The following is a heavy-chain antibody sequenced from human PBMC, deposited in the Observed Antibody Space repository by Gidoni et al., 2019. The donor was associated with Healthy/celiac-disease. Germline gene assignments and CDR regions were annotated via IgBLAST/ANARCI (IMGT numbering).Heavy chain of an antibody. CDR1: GFPFVRNS. V-gene: IGHV3-48*01. Sequence: EVQLVESGGGLVQPGGSWYLPVQPSGFPFVRNSMNWVRQAQGKGLEWVSYISSSSSTIYYADSVKGRFTISRDNAKNSLYLQMNSLRAEDTAVYYCARGPPYCSSTSCYLDYWGQGTLVTVSS. D-gene: IGHD2-2*01. J-gene: IGHJ4*02. CDR2: ISSSSSTI. CDR3: ARGPPYCSSTSCYLDY.